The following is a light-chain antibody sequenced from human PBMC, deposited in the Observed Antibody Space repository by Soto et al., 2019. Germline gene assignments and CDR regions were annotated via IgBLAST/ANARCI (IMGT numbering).Light chain of an antibody. CDR1: QSVFYSSNNKNY. CDR2: WAS. CDR3: QQYYSTPYT. J-gene: IGKJ2*01. Sequence: DIVMTQSPDSLAVSLGERATINCKSSQSVFYSSNNKNYFAWYQQKPRQPPKLLISWASTRESGVPDRFSGSGSGTDFTLTISSLQAEDVAVYYCQQYYSTPYTFGQGTNLEIK. V-gene: IGKV4-1*01.